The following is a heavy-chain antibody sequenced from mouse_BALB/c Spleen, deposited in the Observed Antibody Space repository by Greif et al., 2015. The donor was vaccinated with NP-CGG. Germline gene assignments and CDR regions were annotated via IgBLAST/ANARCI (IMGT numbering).Heavy chain of an antibody. V-gene: IGHV14-1*02. CDR2: IDPENGNT. J-gene: IGHJ3*01. Sequence: VQLQQSGAELVRPGALVKLSCKASGFNIKDYYMHWVKQRPEQGLEWIGWIDPENGNTIYDPKFQGKASITADTSSNTAYLQLSSLTSEDTAVYYCARLWLRPPAYWGQGTLVTVSA. CDR1: GFNIKDYY. D-gene: IGHD2-2*01. CDR3: ARLWLRPPAY.